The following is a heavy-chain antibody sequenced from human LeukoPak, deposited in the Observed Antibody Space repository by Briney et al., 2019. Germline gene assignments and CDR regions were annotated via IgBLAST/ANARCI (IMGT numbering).Heavy chain of an antibody. J-gene: IGHJ3*02. Sequence: GGSLRLSCAASGFTFSSYAMSWVRQAPGKGLEWVSSISSSSSYIYYADSVKGRFTISRDDAKNSLYLQMNSLRAEDTAVYYCAKDRVFGVGATVFDIWGQGTMVTVSS. CDR2: ISSSSSYI. V-gene: IGHV3-21*04. CDR3: AKDRVFGVGATVFDI. CDR1: GFTFSSYA. D-gene: IGHD1-26*01.